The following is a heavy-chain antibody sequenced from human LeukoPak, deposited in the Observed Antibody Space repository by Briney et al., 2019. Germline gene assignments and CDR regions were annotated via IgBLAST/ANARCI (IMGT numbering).Heavy chain of an antibody. J-gene: IGHJ6*03. CDR1: GYTFTSYD. V-gene: IGHV1-8*01. CDR3: ARGGGSYYRAYYYYYYIDV. Sequence: ASVKVSCKASGYTFTSYDINWVRQATGQGLEWVGWMNPNSGNTGYAQKFQGRVTMTRNTSISTAYMELSSLRSEDTAVYYCARGGGSYYRAYYYYYYIDVWGKGTTVTVSS. CDR2: MNPNSGNT. D-gene: IGHD1-26*01.